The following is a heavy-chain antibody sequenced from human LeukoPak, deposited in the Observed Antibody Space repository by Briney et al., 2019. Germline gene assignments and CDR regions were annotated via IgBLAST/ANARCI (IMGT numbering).Heavy chain of an antibody. CDR3: ARGPRRGSYCSSTSCYRWFDP. CDR1: GGSFSGYY. J-gene: IGHJ5*02. D-gene: IGHD2-2*01. Sequence: SETLSLTCAVYGGSFSGYYWSWIRQPPGKGLEWIGEINHSGSTNYNPSLKSRVTISVDTSKNQFSLKLSSVTAADTAVYYCARGPRRGSYCSSTSCYRWFDPWGQGTLVTVSS. V-gene: IGHV4-34*01. CDR2: INHSGST.